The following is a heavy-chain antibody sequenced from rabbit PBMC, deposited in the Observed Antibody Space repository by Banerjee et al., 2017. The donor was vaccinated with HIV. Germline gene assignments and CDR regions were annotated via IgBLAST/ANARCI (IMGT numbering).Heavy chain of an antibody. D-gene: IGHD4-1*01. V-gene: IGHV1S45*01. Sequence: QEQLKESGGGLVQPGGSLKLTCTASGFSFSNNYYMCWVRQAPGKGLEWIACIYAGSSGTTYYASWAKGRFTGSKTSSTTVTLQMPSLTAADTATYFCARDPIVMAGVGYDLWGQGTLVTVS. J-gene: IGHJ3*01. CDR2: IYAGSSGTT. CDR3: ARDPIVMAGVGYDL. CDR1: GFSFSNNYY.